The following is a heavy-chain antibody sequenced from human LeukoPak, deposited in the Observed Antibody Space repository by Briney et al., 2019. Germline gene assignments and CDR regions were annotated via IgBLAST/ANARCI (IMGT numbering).Heavy chain of an antibody. J-gene: IGHJ4*02. V-gene: IGHV3-23*01. CDR1: GFTFSSHA. Sequence: SGGSLGLSCAASGFTFSSHAMSWVRQAPGKGLEWVSVISGSGGSTYYADSVKGRFTISSDTAKNSLYLQLNSLTVGDTAMYYCARDRDGDEDFDYWGRGTLVTVSS. CDR2: ISGSGGST. D-gene: IGHD4-17*01. CDR3: ARDRDGDEDFDY.